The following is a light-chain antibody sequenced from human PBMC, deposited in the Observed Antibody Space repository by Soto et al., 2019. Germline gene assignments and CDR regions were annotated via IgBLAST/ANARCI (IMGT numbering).Light chain of an antibody. CDR2: DVS. Sequence: QSALTQPASVSGSPGQSITISCTGTSSDVGGYNYVSWCQQHPGKAPKLMIYDVSNRPSGVSNRFSGSKSGNTASLTISGLQAEDEADYYCSSYTSSSTLVFGGGTKLT. V-gene: IGLV2-14*01. CDR3: SSYTSSSTLV. CDR1: SSDVGGYNY. J-gene: IGLJ2*01.